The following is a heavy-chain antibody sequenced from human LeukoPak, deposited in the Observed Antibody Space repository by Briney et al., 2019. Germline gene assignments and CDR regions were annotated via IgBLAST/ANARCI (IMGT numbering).Heavy chain of an antibody. CDR1: GGSISSYY. V-gene: IGHV4-4*07. D-gene: IGHD1-26*01. CDR2: IYTSGST. J-gene: IGHJ4*02. Sequence: SETLSLTCTVSGGSISSYYWSWIRQPAGKGLEWIGRIYTSGSTNYNPSLKSRVTMSVDTSKNQFSLKLSSATAADTAVYYCARGSGYSGSYEFDYWGQGTLVTVSS. CDR3: ARGSGYSGSYEFDY.